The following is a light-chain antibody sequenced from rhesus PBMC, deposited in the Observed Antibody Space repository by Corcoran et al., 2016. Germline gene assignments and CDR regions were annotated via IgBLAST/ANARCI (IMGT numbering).Light chain of an antibody. Sequence: DIVMTQTPLSLPVTPGEPASISCRSSQSLLHSNGYTYLYWYLQKPGQSPQLLMFFASYRASGVPDRLSGRGSGTDFTLEISRVEAEDIGVYYCMQGTQLPFTFGPGTKLDIK. CDR1: QSLLHSNGYTY. V-gene: IGKV2-91*01. J-gene: IGKJ3*01. CDR3: MQGTQLPFT. CDR2: FAS.